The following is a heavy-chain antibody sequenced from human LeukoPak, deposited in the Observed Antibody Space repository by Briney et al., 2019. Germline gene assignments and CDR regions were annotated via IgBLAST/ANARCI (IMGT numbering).Heavy chain of an antibody. V-gene: IGHV3-48*03. CDR2: ISSSGSTI. D-gene: IGHD4-17*01. CDR1: GFTFSSYE. J-gene: IGHJ5*02. CDR3: ARDLRPNWFDP. Sequence: ESGGGLVQPGGSLRLSCAASGFTFSSYEMNWVRQAPGKGLEWVSYISSSGSTIYYADSVMGRFTISRDNAKNSLYLQMNSLRAEDTAVYYCARDLRPNWFDPWGQGTLVTVSS.